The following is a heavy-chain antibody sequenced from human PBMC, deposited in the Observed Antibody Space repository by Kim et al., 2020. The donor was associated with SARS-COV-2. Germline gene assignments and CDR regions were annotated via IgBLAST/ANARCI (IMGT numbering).Heavy chain of an antibody. D-gene: IGHD6-6*01. CDR2: IYYSGST. J-gene: IGHJ5*02. Sequence: SETLSLTCTVSGGSISSGGYYWSWIRQHPGKGLEWIGYIYYSGSTYYNPSLKSRVTISVDTSKNQFSLKLSSVTAADTAVYYCARDCSDMGSSYPGNWFDPWGQGTLVTVSS. CDR3: ARDCSDMGSSYPGNWFDP. V-gene: IGHV4-31*03. CDR1: GGSISSGGYY.